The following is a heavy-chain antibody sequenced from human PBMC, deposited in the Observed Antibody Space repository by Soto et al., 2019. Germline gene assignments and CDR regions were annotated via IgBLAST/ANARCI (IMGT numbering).Heavy chain of an antibody. J-gene: IGHJ5*02. CDR1: GFTFSSYS. D-gene: IGHD3-3*01. V-gene: IGHV3-48*02. Sequence: GGSLRLSCAASGFTFSSYSMNWVRQAPGKGLEWVSYISSSSSTIYYADSVKGRFTISRDNAKNSLYLQMNSLRDEDTAVYYCARGGYDFWSGYYTGNWFDPWGQGTLVTVSS. CDR3: ARGGYDFWSGYYTGNWFDP. CDR2: ISSSSSTI.